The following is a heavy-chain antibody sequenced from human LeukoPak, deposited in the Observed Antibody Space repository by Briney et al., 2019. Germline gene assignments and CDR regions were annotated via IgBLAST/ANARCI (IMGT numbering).Heavy chain of an antibody. CDR1: GFTFSSYG. V-gene: IGHV3-30*18. Sequence: GGSLRLSCAASGFTFSSYGMHWVRQAPGKGLEWVAVISYDGSNKYYADSVKGRFTISRDNSKNTLYLQMNSLRAEDTAVYYCAKEYSSSWFDPWGQGTLVTVSS. J-gene: IGHJ5*02. CDR3: AKEYSSSWFDP. CDR2: ISYDGSNK. D-gene: IGHD6-13*01.